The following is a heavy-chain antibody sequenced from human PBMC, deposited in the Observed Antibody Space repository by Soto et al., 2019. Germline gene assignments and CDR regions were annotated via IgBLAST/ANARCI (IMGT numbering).Heavy chain of an antibody. J-gene: IGHJ6*02. CDR2: ISYDGSNK. D-gene: IGHD6-13*01. CDR3: ARTYSSSWYKDYGMDV. CDR1: GFTFSSYA. V-gene: IGHV3-30-3*01. Sequence: GGSLSLSCAASGFTFSSYAMHWVRQAPGKGLEWVAVISYDGSNKYYADSVKGRFTISRDNSKNTLYLQMNSLRAEDTAVYYCARTYSSSWYKDYGMDVWGQGTTVTVSS.